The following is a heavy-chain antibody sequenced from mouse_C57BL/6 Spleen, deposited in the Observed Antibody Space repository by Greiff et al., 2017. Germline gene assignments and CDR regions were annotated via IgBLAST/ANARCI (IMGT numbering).Heavy chain of an antibody. CDR3: ASSHYSNPAWFAY. J-gene: IGHJ3*01. CDR1: GFNIKNTY. V-gene: IGHV14-3*01. D-gene: IGHD2-5*01. CDR2: IDPANGNT. Sequence: VQLQQSVAELVRPGASVKLSCTASGFNIKNTYMHWVKQRPEQGLEWIGRIDPANGNTKYAPKFQGKATITADTSSNTAYLQRSSLTSEDTAIYYCASSHYSNPAWFAYWGQGTLVTVSA.